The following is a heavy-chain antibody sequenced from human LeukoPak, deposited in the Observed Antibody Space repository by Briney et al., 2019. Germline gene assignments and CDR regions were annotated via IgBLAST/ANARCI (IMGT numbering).Heavy chain of an antibody. J-gene: IGHJ5*02. Sequence: PSQTLSLTCTVSGGSISSGSYYWSWIRQPAGKGLEWIGRIYTSGSTNYNPSLKSRVTISVDTSKNQFSLKLSSVTAADTAVYYCARETGLGHIVVPIDPWGQGTLVTVSS. CDR1: GGSISSGSYY. V-gene: IGHV4-61*02. D-gene: IGHD2-21*01. CDR2: IYTSGST. CDR3: ARETGLGHIVVPIDP.